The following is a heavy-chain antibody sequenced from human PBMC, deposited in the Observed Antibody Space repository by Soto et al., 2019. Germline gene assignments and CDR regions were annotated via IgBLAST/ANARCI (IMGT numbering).Heavy chain of an antibody. CDR3: AKGPGGVVISYYMDV. Sequence: PGGSLRLSCAASGFTFSSYATSWVRQAPGKGLEWVLAISGSGGSTYYADSVKGRFTISRDNSKNTLYLQMNSLRAGDTAVYYCAKGPGGVVISYYMDVWGKGTTVTVSS. CDR1: GFTFSSYA. CDR2: ISGSGGST. J-gene: IGHJ6*03. V-gene: IGHV3-23*01. D-gene: IGHD3-3*01.